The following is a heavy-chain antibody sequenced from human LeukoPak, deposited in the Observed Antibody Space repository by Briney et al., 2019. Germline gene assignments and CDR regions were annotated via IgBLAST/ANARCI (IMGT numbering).Heavy chain of an antibody. CDR2: INQDGSEK. CDR1: GFPFSSHW. V-gene: IGHV3-7*01. J-gene: IGHJ5*01. CDR3: VYWFDS. Sequence: GGSLRLSCAASGFPFSSHWLSWFRQSPGKGLEWVAHINQDGSEKYYVDSVKGRFTISRDNARNSQYLQMNSLRAEDTAVYYCVYWFDSWGQGTLVTVSS.